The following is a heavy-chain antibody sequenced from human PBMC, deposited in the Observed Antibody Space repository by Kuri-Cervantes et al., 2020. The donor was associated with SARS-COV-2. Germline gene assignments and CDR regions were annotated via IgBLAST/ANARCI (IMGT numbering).Heavy chain of an antibody. V-gene: IGHV4-39*01. Sequence: SETLSLTCTVSGGSISSSSYYWGWIRQPPGKGLEWIGSIYYSGSTYYNPSLKSRVTISVDTSKNQFSLKLSSVTAADTAVYYCARSGYYSRGVTYYYMDVWDEGTTVTVSS. D-gene: IGHD3-22*01. CDR3: ARSGYYSRGVTYYYMDV. J-gene: IGHJ6*03. CDR2: IYYSGST. CDR1: GGSISSSSYY.